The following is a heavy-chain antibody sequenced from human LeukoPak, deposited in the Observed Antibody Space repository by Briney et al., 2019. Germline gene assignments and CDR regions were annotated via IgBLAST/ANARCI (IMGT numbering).Heavy chain of an antibody. D-gene: IGHD6-19*01. CDR2: IRYDGGNK. CDR1: GFTLSSYG. V-gene: IGHV3-30*02. J-gene: IGHJ5*02. Sequence: GGSLRLSCAASGFTLSSYGMHWVRQAPGKGLEWVAFIRYDGGNKYYADSVKGRFTISRDNSKNTLYLQMNSLRAEDTAVYYCAKGTKAVVATGNWFDPWGQGTLVTVSS. CDR3: AKGTKAVVATGNWFDP.